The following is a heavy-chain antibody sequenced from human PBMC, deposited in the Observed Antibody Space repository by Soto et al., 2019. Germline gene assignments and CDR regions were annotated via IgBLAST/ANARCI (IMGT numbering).Heavy chain of an antibody. CDR3: AKGRGGSGSLTPRVDF. D-gene: IGHD3-10*01. CDR1: GFTFNKYA. V-gene: IGHV3-23*01. CDR2: ISGGGDTT. J-gene: IGHJ4*02. Sequence: EVQLLESGGGLVQPGGSLRLSCAASGFTFNKYAMTWFRQAPGKGLEWVSAISGGGDTTSYADSVKGRFTVSRDGSNNTMYLKMSSLRAEDTALYYCAKGRGGSGSLTPRVDFWGQGTLVTVSS.